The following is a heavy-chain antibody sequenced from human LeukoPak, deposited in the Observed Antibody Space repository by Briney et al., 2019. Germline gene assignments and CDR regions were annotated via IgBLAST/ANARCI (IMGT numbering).Heavy chain of an antibody. CDR3: ARDDGLYRNDAFDI. CDR2: IIPIFGTA. Sequence: ASVKVSCKASGYTFTSYGISWVRQAPGQGLEWMGGIIPIFGTANYAQKFQGRVTITADKSTSTAYMELSSLRSEDTAAYYCARDDGLYRNDAFDIWGQGTMVTVSS. J-gene: IGHJ3*02. V-gene: IGHV1-69*06. CDR1: GYTFTSYG. D-gene: IGHD2-2*02.